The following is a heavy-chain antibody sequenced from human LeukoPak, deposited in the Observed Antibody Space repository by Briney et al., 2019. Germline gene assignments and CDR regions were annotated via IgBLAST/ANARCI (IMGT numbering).Heavy chain of an antibody. D-gene: IGHD3-22*01. V-gene: IGHV3-53*01. CDR2: IYSGGST. J-gene: IGHJ4*02. CDR1: GFTVSSNY. CDR3: AHYDSSGYQGDDY. Sequence: GGSLRLSCAASGFTVSSNYMSWVRQAPGKGLEWVSVIYSGGSTYYADSVKGRFTISRDNSKNTLYLQMNSLRAEDTAVYYCAHYDSSGYQGDDYWGQGTLVTVSS.